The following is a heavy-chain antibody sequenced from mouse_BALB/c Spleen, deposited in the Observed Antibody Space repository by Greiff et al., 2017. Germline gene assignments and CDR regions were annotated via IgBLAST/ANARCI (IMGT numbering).Heavy chain of an antibody. CDR1: GYTFTDYN. CDR3: ARETGNLYAMDY. CDR2: IYPYNGGT. J-gene: IGHJ4*01. D-gene: IGHD2-1*01. V-gene: IGHV1S29*02. Sequence: EVQLQQSGPELVKPGASVKISCKASGYTFTDYNMHWVKQSHGKSLEWIGYIYPYNGGTGYNQKFKSKATLTVDNSSSTAYMELRSLTSEDSAVYYCARETGNLYAMDYWGQGTSVTVSS.